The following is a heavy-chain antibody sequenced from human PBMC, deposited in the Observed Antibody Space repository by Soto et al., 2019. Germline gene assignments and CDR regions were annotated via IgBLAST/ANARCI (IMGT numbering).Heavy chain of an antibody. CDR1: GYANTRYA. J-gene: IGHJ4*02. CDR3: ARDDSGFSGSHYIDYFNY. D-gene: IGHD1-26*01. Sequence: ASVKVYWKTSGYANTRYAIHWVRQAPGQRLEWMGWINGGNGNTYYSEHFQGRVTFTRDTSAGTVYMQLSSLTSEDTAVYYCARDDSGFSGSHYIDYFNYWGQGALVTVSS. V-gene: IGHV1-3*01. CDR2: INGGNGNT.